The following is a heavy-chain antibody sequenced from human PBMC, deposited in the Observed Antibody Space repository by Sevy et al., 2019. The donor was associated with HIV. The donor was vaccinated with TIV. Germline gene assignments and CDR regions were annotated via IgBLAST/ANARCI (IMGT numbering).Heavy chain of an antibody. CDR3: AKDDGFWSGYSNPYYYYGMDV. D-gene: IGHD3-3*01. J-gene: IGHJ6*02. Sequence: QLGGPLRLSCAASGFTFSSYGMHWVRQAPGKGLEWVAFIRYDGSNKYYADSVKGRFTISRDNSKNTLYLQMNSLRAEDTAVYYCAKDDGFWSGYSNPYYYYGMDVWGQGTTVTVSS. CDR1: GFTFSSYG. V-gene: IGHV3-30*02. CDR2: IRYDGSNK.